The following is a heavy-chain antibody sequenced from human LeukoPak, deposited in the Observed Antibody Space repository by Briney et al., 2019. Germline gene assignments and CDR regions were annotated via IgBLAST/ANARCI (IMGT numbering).Heavy chain of an antibody. V-gene: IGHV3-64*01. CDR3: ARTYSSGWYEGFDY. Sequence: GGSLRLSCAASGFTFSSYAMHWVRQAPGKGLEYVSDISSNGGSKYYANSVKGRFTISRDNSKNTLYLQMGSLRAEDMAVYYCARTYSSGWYEGFDYWGQGTLVTVSS. D-gene: IGHD6-19*01. J-gene: IGHJ4*02. CDR2: ISSNGGSK. CDR1: GFTFSSYA.